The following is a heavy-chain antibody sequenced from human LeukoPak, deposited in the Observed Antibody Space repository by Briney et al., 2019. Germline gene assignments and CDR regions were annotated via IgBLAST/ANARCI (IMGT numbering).Heavy chain of an antibody. D-gene: IGHD3-10*01. CDR1: GGSFSDYY. CDR3: AREYYGSGKYYYYYYGMDV. J-gene: IGHJ6*02. CDR2: ITDSGGT. V-gene: IGHV4-34*01. Sequence: PSETLSLTCTVHGGSFSDYYWNWIRQAPGKGLEWIAEITDSGGTNYNPSLNSRVTISVDTSKNEFSLKLRSVTAADTAVYYCAREYYGSGKYYYYYYGMDVWGQGTTVTVSS.